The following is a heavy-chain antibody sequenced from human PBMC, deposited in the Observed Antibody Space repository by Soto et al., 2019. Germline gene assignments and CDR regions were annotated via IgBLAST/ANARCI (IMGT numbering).Heavy chain of an antibody. CDR2: IYPGDSDT. Sequence: PGESLKISCKGSGYSFTSYWIGWVRQMPGKGLEWMGIIYPGDSDTRYSPSFQGQVTISADKSISTAYLQWSSLKASDTAMYYCARSRFSIVGAPRRKLQHSTSGMDVWGQGTTVTVSS. CDR3: ARSRFSIVGAPRRKLQHSTSGMDV. V-gene: IGHV5-51*01. CDR1: GYSFTSYW. D-gene: IGHD1-26*01. J-gene: IGHJ6*02.